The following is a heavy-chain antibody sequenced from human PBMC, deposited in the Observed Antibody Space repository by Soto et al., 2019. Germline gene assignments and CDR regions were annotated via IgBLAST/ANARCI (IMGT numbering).Heavy chain of an antibody. V-gene: IGHV1-46*01. CDR1: GYTFTSYY. D-gene: IGHD3-3*01. CDR2: INPSGGST. CDR3: ARGYFWRTRCPNDYYYYGMDV. Sequence: ASVKVSCTASGYTFTSYYMHWVRQAPGQGLEWMGIINPSGGSTSYAQKFQGRVTMTRDTSTSTVYMELSSLRSEDTAVYYCARGYFWRTRCPNDYYYYGMDVWGQGTTVTVSS. J-gene: IGHJ6*02.